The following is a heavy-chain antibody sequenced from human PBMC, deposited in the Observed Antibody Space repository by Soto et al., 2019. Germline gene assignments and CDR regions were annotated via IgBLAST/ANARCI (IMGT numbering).Heavy chain of an antibody. Sequence: HVQLHQSGPRLVKPSQTLSLECSVIGGSVTTGDNYWSWVRQSPGRGLEWIGYIYHTGNTFYNPALENRVTMSVDASKNQFSLTLTSVTAADTAVYFWAREPLDGMDVWGQGTNVTVSS. CDR1: GGSVTTGDNY. V-gene: IGHV4-30-4*01. CDR3: AREPLDGMDV. J-gene: IGHJ6*02. CDR2: IYHTGNT.